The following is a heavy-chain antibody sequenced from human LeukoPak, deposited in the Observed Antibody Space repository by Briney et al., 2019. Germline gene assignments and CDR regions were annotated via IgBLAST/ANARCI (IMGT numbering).Heavy chain of an antibody. J-gene: IGHJ5*02. CDR3: AKGAYSPNWFDP. D-gene: IGHD6-13*01. V-gene: IGHV3-30*02. Sequence: GGSLRLSCAASGFTVSSNYMSWVRQAPGKGLEWVAFIRYDGSNKYYADSVKGRFTISRDNSKNTLYLQMNSLRAEDTAVYYCAKGAYSPNWFDPWGQGTLVTVSS. CDR1: GFTVSSNY. CDR2: IRYDGSNK.